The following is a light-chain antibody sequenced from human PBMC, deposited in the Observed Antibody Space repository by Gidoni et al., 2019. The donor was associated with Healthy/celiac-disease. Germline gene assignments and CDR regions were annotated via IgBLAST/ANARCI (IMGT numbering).Light chain of an antibody. Sequence: QSALTQPASVSGSPGQSLTISCTGTSSDVGCYNYVSWYQQHPGKAPKLMIYEVSNRPPGVSNRFSGSKSGNTASLTISGLQAEDEADYYCSSYTSSSTLDWVFGGGTKLTVL. CDR2: EVS. J-gene: IGLJ3*02. CDR3: SSYTSSSTLDWV. CDR1: SSDVGCYNY. V-gene: IGLV2-14*01.